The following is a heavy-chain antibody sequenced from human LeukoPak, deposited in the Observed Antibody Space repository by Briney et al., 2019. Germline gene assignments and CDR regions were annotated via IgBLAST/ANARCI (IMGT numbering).Heavy chain of an antibody. V-gene: IGHV1-18*01. CDR3: AREVRGVINYRYYYYMDV. D-gene: IGHD3-10*01. J-gene: IGHJ6*03. CDR2: ISAYNGNT. Sequence: GASVKVSCKASGYTFTSYGISWVRQAPGQGLEWMGWISAYNGNTNYAQKLQGRVTMTRNTSISTAYMELSSLRSEDTAVYYCAREVRGVINYRYYYYMDVWGKGTTVTVSS. CDR1: GYTFTSYG.